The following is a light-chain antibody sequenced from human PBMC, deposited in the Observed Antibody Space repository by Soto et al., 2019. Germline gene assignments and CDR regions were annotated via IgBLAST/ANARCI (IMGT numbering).Light chain of an antibody. V-gene: IGLV1-51*01. CDR2: DNS. CDR3: GTWDSSLSAVV. CDR1: SSDVGGYNY. J-gene: IGLJ2*01. Sequence: QSALTQPASVSGSPGQSITISCTGSSSDVGGYNYVSWYQQYPGKAPKLMIYDNSERPSGIPDRFSGSKSGTSATLGITGLQTGDEADYYCGTWDSSLSAVVFGGGTKLTVL.